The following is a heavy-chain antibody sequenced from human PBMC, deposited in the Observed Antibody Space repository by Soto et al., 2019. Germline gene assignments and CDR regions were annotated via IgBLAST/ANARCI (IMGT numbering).Heavy chain of an antibody. CDR2: IYYSGST. D-gene: IGHD3-10*01. CDR1: GGSISSGGYY. Sequence: SETLSLTCTVSGGSISSGGYYWSWIRQHPGKGLEWIGYIYYSGSTYYNPSLKSRVTISVDTSKNQFSLKLSSVTAADTAVYYCARDTGEQQASGDNWFDPWGQGTLVTVSS. V-gene: IGHV4-31*03. CDR3: ARDTGEQQASGDNWFDP. J-gene: IGHJ5*02.